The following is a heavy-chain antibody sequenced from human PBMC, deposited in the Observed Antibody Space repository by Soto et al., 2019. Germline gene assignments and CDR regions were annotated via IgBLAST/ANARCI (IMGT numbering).Heavy chain of an antibody. CDR1: GGSISRGGYC. J-gene: IGHJ5*02. D-gene: IGHD2-2*01. CDR3: ESGRSSWDQLSPSGHWFDP. V-gene: IGHV4-31*02. Sequence: SETLSLTWTVSGGSISRGGYCWIWIRQRPGKVLEGIGYFYDSGSTYYNPSLKTRVTISLDTSKNRFSLQLSSVAAADTAVYSCESGRSSWDQLSPSGHWFDPWGQGTMVTVSS. CDR2: FYDSGST.